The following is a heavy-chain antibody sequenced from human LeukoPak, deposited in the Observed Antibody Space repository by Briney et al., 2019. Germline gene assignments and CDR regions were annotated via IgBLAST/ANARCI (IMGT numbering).Heavy chain of an antibody. V-gene: IGHV3-30*02. Sequence: GGTLRLSCAASGFTFSSYGMSWVRQAPGKGLEWVAFIRYDGSNEYYADSVKGRFTISKDYSKNTLYLQMNSLRAEDTAIYYCAKCDSSGYQAYYYYYMDAWGKGTTVSISS. CDR1: GFTFSSYG. CDR3: AKCDSSGYQAYYYYYMDA. CDR2: IRYDGSNE. D-gene: IGHD3-22*01. J-gene: IGHJ6*03.